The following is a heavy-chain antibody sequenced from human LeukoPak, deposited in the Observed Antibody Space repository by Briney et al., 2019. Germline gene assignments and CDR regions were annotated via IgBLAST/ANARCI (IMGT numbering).Heavy chain of an antibody. Sequence: ASVKVSCKASGYTFTSYDINWVRQATGQGLEWMGWMNPNSGNTGYAQKFQGRVTMTRDMSTSTVYMELSSLRSEDTAVYYCASGGSGRQRYYYYYYMDVWGKGTTVTVSS. D-gene: IGHD6-19*01. CDR1: GYTFTSYD. CDR2: MNPNSGNT. J-gene: IGHJ6*03. V-gene: IGHV1-8*02. CDR3: ASGGSGRQRYYYYYYMDV.